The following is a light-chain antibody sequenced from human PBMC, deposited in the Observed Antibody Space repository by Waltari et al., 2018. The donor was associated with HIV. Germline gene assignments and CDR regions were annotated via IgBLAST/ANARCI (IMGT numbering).Light chain of an antibody. J-gene: IGLJ3*02. CDR1: TLGDTF. Sequence: SYDLTQPPSVSVSPGQTATITCSGDTLGDTFACWYQQKPGQSPVLVIYQDSKRPSGIPERFSGSNSGNTATLTISGTQAMDEADYYCQAWDSSTWVFGGGTKLTVL. CDR2: QDS. V-gene: IGLV3-1*01. CDR3: QAWDSSTWV.